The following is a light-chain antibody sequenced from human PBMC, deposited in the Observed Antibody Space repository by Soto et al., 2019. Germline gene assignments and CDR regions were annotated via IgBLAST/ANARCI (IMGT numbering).Light chain of an antibody. Sequence: EIVLTQSPGTLSLSPGERATLSCRASQSVSSIYLAWYQQKPGQAPRLLISRASSRATGIPDRFSGSGSGTDFTLTISRLEPEDFAVYYCQQYGGSPPYTFGQGTKLEIK. CDR2: RAS. CDR3: QQYGGSPPYT. CDR1: QSVSSIY. J-gene: IGKJ2*01. V-gene: IGKV3-20*01.